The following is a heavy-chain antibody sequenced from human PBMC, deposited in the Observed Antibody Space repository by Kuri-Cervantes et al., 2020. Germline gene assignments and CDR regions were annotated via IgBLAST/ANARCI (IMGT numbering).Heavy chain of an antibody. D-gene: IGHD5-12*01. CDR2: ISYDGSNK. Sequence: LSLTCAASGFTFSSYAMHWVRQAPGKGLEWVAVISYDGSNKYYADSVKGRFTISRDNSKNTLYLQMNSLRAEDTAVYYCAIMGYSGYDFFYWGQGTLVTVSS. J-gene: IGHJ4*02. CDR1: GFTFSSYA. V-gene: IGHV3-30-3*01. CDR3: AIMGYSGYDFFY.